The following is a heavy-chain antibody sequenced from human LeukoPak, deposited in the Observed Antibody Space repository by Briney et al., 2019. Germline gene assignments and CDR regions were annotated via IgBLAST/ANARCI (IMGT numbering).Heavy chain of an antibody. V-gene: IGHV3-7*01. D-gene: IGHD2/OR15-2a*01. Sequence: GGSLRLSCAAPGFTFSSYWMSWVRQAPGKGLEWVANIKQDGSEKYYVDSVKGRFTISRDNAKNSLYLQMNSLRAEDTAVYYCATEVIGAANAFETWGQGTMVTVST. CDR1: GFTFSSYW. CDR2: IKQDGSEK. CDR3: ATEVIGAANAFET. J-gene: IGHJ3*02.